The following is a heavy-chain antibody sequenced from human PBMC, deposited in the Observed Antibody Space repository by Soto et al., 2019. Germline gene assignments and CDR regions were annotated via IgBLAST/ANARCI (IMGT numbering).Heavy chain of an antibody. Sequence: EVQLVESGGGLVKPGGSLRLSCAASGFTFSNAWMNWVRQAPGKGLEWVGRIKSKTDGGTTDYAAPVKGRFTISRDDSKNTLYLQMNSLKTEDTAVYSCTGYSSSWWGWFDPWGQGTLVTVSS. D-gene: IGHD6-13*01. J-gene: IGHJ5*02. V-gene: IGHV3-15*07. CDR1: GFTFSNAW. CDR3: TGYSSSWWGWFDP. CDR2: IKSKTDGGTT.